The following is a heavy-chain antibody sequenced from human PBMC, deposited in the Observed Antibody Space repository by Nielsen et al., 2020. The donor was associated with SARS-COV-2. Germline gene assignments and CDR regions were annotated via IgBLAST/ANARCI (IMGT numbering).Heavy chain of an antibody. D-gene: IGHD2-2*02. CDR2: IYDNGNT. J-gene: IGHJ6*02. Sequence: WIRQPPGKGLEWIGSIYDNGNTYYNPSLKSRVTISVDTSKNQFSLKLSSVTAADTAVYYCARHPRYCSSTSCYSGHYYYGMDVWGQGTTVTVSS. CDR3: ARHPRYCSSTSCYSGHYYYGMDV. V-gene: IGHV4-59*08.